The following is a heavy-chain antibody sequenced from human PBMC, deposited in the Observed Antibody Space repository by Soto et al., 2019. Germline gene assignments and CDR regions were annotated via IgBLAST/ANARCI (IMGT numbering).Heavy chain of an antibody. J-gene: IGHJ6*03. V-gene: IGHV4-61*08. CDR3: ARHSRYYYYMDV. CDR1: GGSISSGGYY. Sequence: PSETLSLTCTVSGGSISSGGYYWSWIRQPPGKGLEWIGYIYYSGSTNYNPSLKSRVTISVDTSKNQFSLKLSSVTAADTAVYYCARHSRYYYYMDVWGKGTTVTVSS. CDR2: IYYSGST.